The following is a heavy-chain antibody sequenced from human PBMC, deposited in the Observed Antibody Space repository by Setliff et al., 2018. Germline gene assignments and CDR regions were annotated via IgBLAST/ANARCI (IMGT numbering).Heavy chain of an antibody. CDR2: ISGSGSIT. V-gene: IGHV3-23*01. D-gene: IGHD3-3*01. CDR3: AGTIFGVQYYFDY. CDR1: GFTFSSYG. Sequence: LRLSCAASGFTFSSYGMNWVRQAPGKGLEWVSVISGSGSITYQADSVKGRFTISRDNSKNMLYLQRNSPRAEDTAVYFCAGTIFGVQYYFDYWGQGTLVTVSS. J-gene: IGHJ4*02.